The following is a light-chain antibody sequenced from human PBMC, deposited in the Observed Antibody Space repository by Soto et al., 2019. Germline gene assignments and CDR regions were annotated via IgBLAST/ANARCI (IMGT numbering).Light chain of an antibody. CDR3: QQSYGTPYT. Sequence: DIQMTQSPSSLSASVGDRVTISCRASQSIDVYLNWYQQRPGKAPRLVIYGASELQGGVPSRFSGSGSGTDFTLTISSLRPEDFATYYCQQSYGTPYTSGQGTKLEI. CDR1: QSIDVY. J-gene: IGKJ2*01. CDR2: GAS. V-gene: IGKV1-39*01.